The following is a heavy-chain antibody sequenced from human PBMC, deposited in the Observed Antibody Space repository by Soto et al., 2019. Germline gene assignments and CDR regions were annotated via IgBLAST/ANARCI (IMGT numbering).Heavy chain of an antibody. CDR1: GFTLNLYG. J-gene: IGHJ4*02. Sequence: PGGSLRLSCAPSGFTLNLYGVHWVRQAPGKGLEWLGLLWYDGIRQGYSDAVRGRFTISRDSSTNTVYLQMNSLRVEDTAVYFCVRENTPPFLDSWGQGTLVTVSS. V-gene: IGHV3-33*01. CDR2: LWYDGIRQ. D-gene: IGHD2-2*02. CDR3: VRENTPPFLDS.